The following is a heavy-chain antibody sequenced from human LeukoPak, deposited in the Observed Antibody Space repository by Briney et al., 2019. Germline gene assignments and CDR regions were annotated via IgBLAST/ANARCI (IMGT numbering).Heavy chain of an antibody. CDR1: GFTFSNYA. CDR3: ARVSDGSYYYY. CDR2: ISSTGGST. J-gene: IGHJ4*02. Sequence: GGSLRLSCAASGFTFSNYAMHWVRQRPGKGLEYVSGISSTGGSTHYANSVKGRFTISRDSSKNTLYFQMGSLRAEDMAVYYCARVSDGSYYYYWGQGTLVTVSS. D-gene: IGHD1-26*01. V-gene: IGHV3-64*01.